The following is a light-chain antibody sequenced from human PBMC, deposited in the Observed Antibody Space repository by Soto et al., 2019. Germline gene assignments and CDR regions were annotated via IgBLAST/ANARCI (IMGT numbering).Light chain of an antibody. V-gene: IGKV3-20*01. CDR2: GAS. J-gene: IGKJ1*01. CDR1: QTITSTY. Sequence: EIVLTPSPATLSLSPGERATLSCRVGQTITSTYLAWYQQKPGQAPRLLIFGASSRATGIPDRFSGGGSRTDFTLTISRLEPEDFAVYYCHQYSNSPSTFGQGTKVDIK. CDR3: HQYSNSPST.